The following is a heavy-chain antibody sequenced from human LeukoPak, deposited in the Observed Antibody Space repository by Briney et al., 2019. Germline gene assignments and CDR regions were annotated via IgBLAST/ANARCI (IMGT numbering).Heavy chain of an antibody. CDR2: ISAYNGNT. Sequence: ASVKVSCKASGYTFTSYGISWVRQAPGQGLEWMGWISAYNGNTNYAQKLQGRVTMTTDTSTSTAYMELRSLRSDDTAVYYCARDHPTPTATYYYDSSGYPDPNWFDPWGQGTLVTVFS. V-gene: IGHV1-18*01. D-gene: IGHD3-22*01. CDR1: GYTFTSYG. J-gene: IGHJ5*02. CDR3: ARDHPTPTATYYYDSSGYPDPNWFDP.